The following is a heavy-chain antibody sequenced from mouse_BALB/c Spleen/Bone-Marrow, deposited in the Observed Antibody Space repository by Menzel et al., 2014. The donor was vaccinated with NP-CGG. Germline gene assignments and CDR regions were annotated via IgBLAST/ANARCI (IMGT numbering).Heavy chain of an antibody. D-gene: IGHD2-3*01. Sequence: LEESGPELVKPGASVKISCKASGYAFSSSWMNWVKQRPGQGLEWIGRIYPGDGDTNYNGKFKGKATLTADKSSSTAYMQLSSLTSVDSAVYFCARPRDGYYVGAMDYWGQGTSVTVSS. CDR2: IYPGDGDT. V-gene: IGHV1-82*01. CDR3: ARPRDGYYVGAMDY. CDR1: GYAFSSSW. J-gene: IGHJ4*01.